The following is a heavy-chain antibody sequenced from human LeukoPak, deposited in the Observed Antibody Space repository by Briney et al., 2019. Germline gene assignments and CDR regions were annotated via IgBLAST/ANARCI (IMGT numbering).Heavy chain of an antibody. D-gene: IGHD2-2*01. CDR3: ARSPGDIVVVPAASDY. Sequence: GGSLRLSCAASGFTFSSYSMNWVRQAPGKGLEWVSYISSSSSTIYYADSVKGRFTISRDNAKNSLYLQMNSLRAEDTAVCYCARSPGDIVVVPAASDYWGQGTLVTVSS. CDR1: GFTFSSYS. J-gene: IGHJ4*02. V-gene: IGHV3-48*01. CDR2: ISSSSSTI.